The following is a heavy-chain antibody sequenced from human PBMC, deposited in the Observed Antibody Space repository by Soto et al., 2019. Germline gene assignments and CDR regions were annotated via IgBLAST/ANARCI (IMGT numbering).Heavy chain of an antibody. CDR3: ARHRHLYSGSYYDGRDFDY. V-gene: IGHV4-39*01. Sequence: SETLSLTCTVSGGSISSSSYYWGWIRQPPGKGLEWIGSIYYSGSTYYNPSLKSRVTISVDTSKNPFSLKLSSVTAADTAVYYCARHRHLYSGSYYDGRDFDYWGQGTLVTVSS. CDR2: IYYSGST. D-gene: IGHD1-26*01. J-gene: IGHJ4*02. CDR1: GGSISSSSYY.